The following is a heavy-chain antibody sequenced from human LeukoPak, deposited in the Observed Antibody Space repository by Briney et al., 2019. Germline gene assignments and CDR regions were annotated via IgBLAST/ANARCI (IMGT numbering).Heavy chain of an antibody. CDR1: GGSISNSY. J-gene: IGHJ4*02. D-gene: IGHD6-13*01. Sequence: SETLSLTCTVSGGSISNSYWSWIRQPAGKGLEWIGRIYSSGSTNYNPSLKSRVTMSVDTSKNQFSLKVTSVTAADTAVYYCAGDPVAAAGVDFDYWGQGTLVTVSS. CDR3: AGDPVAAAGVDFDY. CDR2: IYSSGST. V-gene: IGHV4-4*07.